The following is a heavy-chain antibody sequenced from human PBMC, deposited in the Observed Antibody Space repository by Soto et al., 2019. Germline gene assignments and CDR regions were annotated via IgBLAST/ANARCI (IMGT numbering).Heavy chain of an antibody. CDR1: GGSISSSSYY. CDR2: IYYSGST. V-gene: IGHV4-39*01. CDR3: ARLLLSPVRGVIRSSDY. J-gene: IGHJ4*02. D-gene: IGHD3-10*01. Sequence: SSETLSLTCTVSGGSISSSSYYWGWIRQPPGKGLEWIGSIYYSGSTYYNPSLKSRVTISVDTSKNQFSLKLSSVTAADTAVYYCARLLLSPVRGVIRSSDYWGQGTLVTVSS.